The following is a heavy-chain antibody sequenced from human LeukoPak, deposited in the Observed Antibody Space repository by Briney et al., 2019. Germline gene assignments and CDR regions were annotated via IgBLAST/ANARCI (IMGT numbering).Heavy chain of an antibody. CDR1: GGSFSGYY. D-gene: IGHD2-15*01. J-gene: IGHJ6*03. Sequence: SETLSLTCAVYGGSFSGYYWSWIRQHPGKGLEWIGYIYYSGSTYYNPSLKSRVTISVDTSKNQFSLKLSSVTAADTAVYYCARLAGYYYYYYMDVWGKGTTVTVSS. CDR2: IYYSGST. CDR3: ARLAGYYYYYYMDV. V-gene: IGHV4-31*11.